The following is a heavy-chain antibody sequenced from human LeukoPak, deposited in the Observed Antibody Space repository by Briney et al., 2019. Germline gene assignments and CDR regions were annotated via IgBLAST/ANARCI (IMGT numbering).Heavy chain of an antibody. J-gene: IGHJ3*02. V-gene: IGHV3-33*01. CDR1: GFTLSRYG. CDR3: ASDYSNYGSAAFDI. D-gene: IGHD4-11*01. CDR2: VWDNGINK. Sequence: GRSLTLSCAASGFTLSRYGMHWVRQAPGKGLEWVAVVWDNGINKFYADSVKGRFTISRDNSKHTLSLHMNSLRAEDTAVYYCASDYSNYGSAAFDIWGQGTMVTVSS.